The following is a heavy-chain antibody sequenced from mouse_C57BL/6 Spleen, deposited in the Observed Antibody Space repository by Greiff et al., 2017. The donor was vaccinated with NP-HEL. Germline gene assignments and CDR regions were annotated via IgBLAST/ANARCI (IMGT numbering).Heavy chain of an antibody. Sequence: QVQLKQPGTELVKPGASVKLSCKASGYTFTSYWMHWVKQRPGQGLEWIGNINPSNGGTNYNEKFKSKATLTVDKSSSTAYMQLSSLTSEDSAVYYCARCPDYYGSSYDYAMDYWGQGTSVTVSS. CDR2: INPSNGGT. CDR1: GYTFTSYW. D-gene: IGHD1-1*01. CDR3: ARCPDYYGSSYDYAMDY. V-gene: IGHV1-53*01. J-gene: IGHJ4*01.